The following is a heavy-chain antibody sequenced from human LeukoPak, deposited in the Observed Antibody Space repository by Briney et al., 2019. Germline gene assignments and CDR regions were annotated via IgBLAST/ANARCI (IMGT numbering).Heavy chain of an antibody. J-gene: IGHJ4*02. CDR2: INPSGGST. V-gene: IGHV1-46*01. Sequence: ASVKVSCMASGYTFTSYYMHWVRQAPGQGLEWMGIINPSGGSTSYAQKFQGRVTMTRDTSTSTVYMELSSLRSEDTAVYYCARPSAYCGGDCYGSYFDYWGQGTLVTVSS. CDR1: GYTFTSYY. CDR3: ARPSAYCGGDCYGSYFDY. D-gene: IGHD2-21*02.